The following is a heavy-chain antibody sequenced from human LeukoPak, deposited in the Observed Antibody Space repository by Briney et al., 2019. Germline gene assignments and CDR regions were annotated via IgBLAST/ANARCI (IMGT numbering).Heavy chain of an antibody. V-gene: IGHV4-34*01. J-gene: IGHJ5*02. CDR2: INHSGST. D-gene: IGHD5-24*01. Sequence: SETLSLTCTVSGGSISSYYWSWIRQPPGKGLEWIGEINHSGSTNYNPSLKSRVTISVDTSKNQFSLKLSSVTAADTAVYYCARGTQRWLQLRRNWFDPWGQGTLVTVSS. CDR1: GGSISSYY. CDR3: ARGTQRWLQLRRNWFDP.